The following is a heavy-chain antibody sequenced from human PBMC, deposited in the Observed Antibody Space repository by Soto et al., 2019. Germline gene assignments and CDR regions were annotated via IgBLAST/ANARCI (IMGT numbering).Heavy chain of an antibody. J-gene: IGHJ4*02. V-gene: IGHV3-64D*06. CDR3: VKEVGPCCDWSYYFDY. Sequence: GGSLRLSCSAAGFSFSDFAIHWVRQAPGKGLEYVSAISNNASDTYYADSVRGRFTIPRDNSKNTLYLQMSSLTPEDTAVYYCVKEVGPCCDWSYYFDYWGQGTVVTVSS. CDR1: GFSFSDFA. D-gene: IGHD3-9*01. CDR2: ISNNASDT.